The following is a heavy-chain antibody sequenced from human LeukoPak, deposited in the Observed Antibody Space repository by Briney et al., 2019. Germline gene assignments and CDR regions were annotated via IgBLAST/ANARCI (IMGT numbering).Heavy chain of an antibody. CDR1: GYTFTSYA. V-gene: IGHV1-3*01. J-gene: IGHJ4*02. Sequence: EASVKVSCKASGYTFTSYAIHWVRQAPGQSLEWMGWINVGNGDTKYSQNFQGRVTITRDTSASTAYMELSSLRSEDTAMYYCAREEMIRGVTNYWGQGTLVTVSS. CDR2: INVGNGDT. D-gene: IGHD3-10*01. CDR3: AREEMIRGVTNY.